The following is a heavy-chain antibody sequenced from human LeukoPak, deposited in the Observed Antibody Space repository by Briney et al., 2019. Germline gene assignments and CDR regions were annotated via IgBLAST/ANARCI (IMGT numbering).Heavy chain of an antibody. Sequence: GGSLRLSCAASGFPFSSYGIHWVRQAPGKGLEWVAVVWYDGSTKYYADSVKGRFTISRDNSKNTLYLQMNGLRAEDTAVYFCARSQSSSLIDYWGLGTLVTVSS. CDR1: GFPFSSYG. D-gene: IGHD6-13*01. CDR2: VWYDGSTK. V-gene: IGHV3-33*01. J-gene: IGHJ4*02. CDR3: ARSQSSSLIDY.